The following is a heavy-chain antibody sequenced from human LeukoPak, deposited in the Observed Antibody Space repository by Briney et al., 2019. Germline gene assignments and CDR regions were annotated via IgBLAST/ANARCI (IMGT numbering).Heavy chain of an antibody. CDR3: ARDPVEWELLLDY. J-gene: IGHJ4*02. V-gene: IGHV3-7*01. D-gene: IGHD1-26*01. Sequence: GGSLGLSCAASGFTFSNYWMGWVRQDPGKRLEWVANMNIDGSEKYYADSVKGRFSISRDNARNSVYLQMASLRVEDTAVYYCARDPVEWELLLDYWGQGTLVTVSS. CDR2: MNIDGSEK. CDR1: GFTFSNYW.